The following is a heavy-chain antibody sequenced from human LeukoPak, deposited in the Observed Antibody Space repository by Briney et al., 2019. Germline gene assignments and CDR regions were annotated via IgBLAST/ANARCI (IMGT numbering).Heavy chain of an antibody. V-gene: IGHV3-7*04. J-gene: IGHJ4*02. Sequence: GGSLPLSCAASGFTFSTYWMTWVRQAPGKGLGWVAHIKQDGREKYYVDSVKGRFTISRDNAKSSLYLQMNSLRAEDTAVYYCARARYCSSTICFDDYWGPGAL. D-gene: IGHD2-2*01. CDR2: IKQDGREK. CDR1: GFTFSTYW. CDR3: ARARYCSSTICFDDY.